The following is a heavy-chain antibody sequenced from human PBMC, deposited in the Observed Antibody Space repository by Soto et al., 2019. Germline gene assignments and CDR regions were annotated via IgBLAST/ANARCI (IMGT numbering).Heavy chain of an antibody. D-gene: IGHD3-22*01. CDR2: IIPIFGTA. CDR3: ATPERGDYYDSSGYPFDS. Sequence: ASVKVSCKASGGTFSSYAISWVRQAPGQGLEWMGGIIPIFGTANYAQKFQGRVTITADKSTSTAYMELSSLRSEDTAVYYCATPERGDYYDSSGYPFDSWGQGTLVTVSS. V-gene: IGHV1-69*06. J-gene: IGHJ4*02. CDR1: GGTFSSYA.